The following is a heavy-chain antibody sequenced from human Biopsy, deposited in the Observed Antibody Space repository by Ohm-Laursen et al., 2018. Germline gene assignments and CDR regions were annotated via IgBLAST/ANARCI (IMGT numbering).Heavy chain of an antibody. CDR1: GGTFSRYA. Sequence: SAKVSCKASGGTFSRYAISWVREAPGQGLEWMGRIIPTFDTPTYAPDFKGRVTFPADKSTGTAHLDLSRLRSEDTAIYYCAGGAAKGNPYDHWGQGTLVTVSS. CDR3: AGGAAKGNPYDH. J-gene: IGHJ5*02. V-gene: IGHV1-69*06. CDR2: IIPTFDTP. D-gene: IGHD3-10*01.